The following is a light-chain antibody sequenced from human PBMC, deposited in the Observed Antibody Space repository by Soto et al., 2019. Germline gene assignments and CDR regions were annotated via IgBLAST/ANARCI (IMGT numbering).Light chain of an antibody. CDR3: QQYYGLPPLT. Sequence: DIQITHSPSSLSASMGDRVTITFHSSQNITNNLSWYQQKPGKAPNLLIYHASKLAKGVTSRFSGSGSGTDFSFIITSLQREDLATYYCQQYYGLPPLTFGQGTRLEIK. J-gene: IGKJ5*01. V-gene: IGKV1-33*01. CDR1: QNITNN. CDR2: HAS.